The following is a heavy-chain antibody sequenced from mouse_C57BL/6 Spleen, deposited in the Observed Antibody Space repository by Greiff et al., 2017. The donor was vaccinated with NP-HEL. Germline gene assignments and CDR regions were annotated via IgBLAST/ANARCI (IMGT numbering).Heavy chain of an antibody. D-gene: IGHD1-1*01. CDR3: ARRATGVATDWYFDV. CDR1: GYTFTSYW. CDR2: IDPSDSYT. J-gene: IGHJ1*03. Sequence: QVQLQQPGAELVRPGTSVKLSCKASGYTFTSYWMHWVKQRPGQGLEWIGVIDPSDSYTNYNHKFKGKATLTVDTSSSTAYMQLSSLTSEDSAVYYCARRATGVATDWYFDVWGTGTTVTVSS. V-gene: IGHV1-59*01.